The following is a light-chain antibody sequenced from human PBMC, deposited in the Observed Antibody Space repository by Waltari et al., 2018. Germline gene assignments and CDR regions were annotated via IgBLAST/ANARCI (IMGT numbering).Light chain of an antibody. CDR3: QQRHSWPRT. Sequence: IVLTQSPATLSLSPGERATLSCRASESITSDLGWYQQRPGQAPRLVISDASSRATDIPARFSGSGSGTDFTLTISSLEPEDFATYYCQQRHSWPRTFGQGTRLEV. V-gene: IGKV3-11*01. CDR2: DAS. J-gene: IGKJ1*01. CDR1: ESITSD.